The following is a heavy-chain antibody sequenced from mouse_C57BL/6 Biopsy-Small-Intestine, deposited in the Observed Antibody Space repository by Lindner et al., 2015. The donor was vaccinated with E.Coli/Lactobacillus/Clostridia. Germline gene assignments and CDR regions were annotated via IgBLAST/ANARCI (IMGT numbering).Heavy chain of an antibody. Sequence: SVKVSCKAFGYTFTAFYMHWLRQAPGQGLEWMGWLRPHSGDTHYAQNFQGRVTMTRDVSISTAYLELSVLRSDDTAVYYCATDGPPHCLEGRCYPLWGQGTLVTVSS. CDR1: GYTFTAFY. D-gene: IGHD6-1*01. CDR3: ATDGPPHCLEGRCYPL. J-gene: IGHJ4*01. V-gene: IGHV1-74*01. CDR2: LRPHSGDT.